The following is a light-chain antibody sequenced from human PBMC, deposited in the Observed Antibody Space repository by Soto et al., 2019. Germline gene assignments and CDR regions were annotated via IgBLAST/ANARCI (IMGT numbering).Light chain of an antibody. CDR2: EVS. CDR3: TSYTSSRARV. J-gene: IGLJ1*01. V-gene: IGLV2-14*01. Sequence: QSALTQPASVSGSPGQSITISCTGTSSDVGGYDYVSWYQQHPGKAPKLIIYEVSNRPSGISNRFSGSKSGNTASLTISGLQAEDEADYYCTSYTSSRARVFGTGTKVTVL. CDR1: SSDVGGYDY.